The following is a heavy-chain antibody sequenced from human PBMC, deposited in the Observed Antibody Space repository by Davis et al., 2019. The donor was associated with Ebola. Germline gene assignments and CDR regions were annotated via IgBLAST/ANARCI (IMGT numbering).Heavy chain of an antibody. CDR3: ARESPVRAARPASPY. CDR2: ISSSSSYI. CDR1: GFTFSSYS. J-gene: IGHJ4*02. Sequence: GESLKISCAASGFTFSSYSMNWVRQAPGKGLEWVSSISSSSSYIYYADSVKGRFTISRDNAKNSLYLQMNSLRAEDTAVYYCARESPVRAARPASPYWGQGTLVTVSS. D-gene: IGHD6-6*01. V-gene: IGHV3-21*04.